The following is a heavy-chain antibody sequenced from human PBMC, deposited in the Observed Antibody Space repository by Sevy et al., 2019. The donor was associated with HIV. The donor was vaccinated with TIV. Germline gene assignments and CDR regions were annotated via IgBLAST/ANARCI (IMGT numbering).Heavy chain of an antibody. J-gene: IGHJ4*02. CDR1: GFTFSGSA. Sequence: GGSLRLSCAASGFTFSGSAMHWVRQASGKGLEWVGRIRSKANSYATAYAASVKGRFTISRDDSKNTAYLQMNSLKTEDTAVYYCTRGPQRWLQLETDYWCQGTLVTVSS. CDR3: TRGPQRWLQLETDY. D-gene: IGHD5-12*01. CDR2: IRSKANSYAT. V-gene: IGHV3-73*01.